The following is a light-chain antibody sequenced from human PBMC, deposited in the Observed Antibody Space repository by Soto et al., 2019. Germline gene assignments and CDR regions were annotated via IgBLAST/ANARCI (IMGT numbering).Light chain of an antibody. CDR3: QQYGSSSFT. CDR1: QSVSSSY. CDR2: GAS. V-gene: IGKV3-20*01. J-gene: IGKJ3*01. Sequence: EIVLTQSPGTLSLSPGERATLSCRASQSVSSSYLAWYQQKPGQAPRLLIYGASTRATGIPDRFSGSGSGTDFTLTISSREPGDVAVYYCQQYGSSSFTFGPGTKVDI.